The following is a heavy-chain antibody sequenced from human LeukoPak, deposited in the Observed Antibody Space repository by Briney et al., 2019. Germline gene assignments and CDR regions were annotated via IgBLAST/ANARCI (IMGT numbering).Heavy chain of an antibody. V-gene: IGHV4-59*08. CDR2: THYTGNT. CDR3: AKWSSTLKAFDF. D-gene: IGHD2-8*01. J-gene: IGHJ4*02. Sequence: SETLSLTCSVSGDSINNYYWNWIRQPPGKEPEWIGYTHYTGNTKSNPSLKSRVTTSVDTSKSQFSLKLSSVTAADTAVYYCAKWSSTLKAFDFWGQGILVIVSS. CDR1: GDSINNYY.